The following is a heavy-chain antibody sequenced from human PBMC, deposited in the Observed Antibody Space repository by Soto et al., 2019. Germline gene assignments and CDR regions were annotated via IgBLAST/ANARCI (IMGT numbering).Heavy chain of an antibody. J-gene: IGHJ3*02. CDR3: ARWVRSSGYFRSFDI. CDR2: ISHSGIA. D-gene: IGHD3-22*01. Sequence: SETLSLTCAVSGGSISSGAYSWSWIRQPPGKCLEWIGFISHSGIADYNPSLKSRVTISVDVSKNQFSLRLSSVTAADTAMYYCARWVRSSGYFRSFDIWGQGTMVTVSS. V-gene: IGHV4-30-2*01. CDR1: GGSISSGAYS.